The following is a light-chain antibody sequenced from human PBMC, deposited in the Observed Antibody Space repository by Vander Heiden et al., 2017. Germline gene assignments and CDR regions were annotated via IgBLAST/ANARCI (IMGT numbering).Light chain of an antibody. CDR3: SSYTSSSTQV. J-gene: IGLJ1*01. CDR2: DVS. CDR1: SSDVGGYNY. V-gene: IGLV2-14*01. Sequence: QSALTQPASVSGSPGQPTTISCTGTSSDVGGYNYVSWYQQHPGKAPKLMIYDVSNRPSGVSNRFSGSKSGNTASLTISGLQAEDEADYYCSSYTSSSTQVFGTGTKVTVL.